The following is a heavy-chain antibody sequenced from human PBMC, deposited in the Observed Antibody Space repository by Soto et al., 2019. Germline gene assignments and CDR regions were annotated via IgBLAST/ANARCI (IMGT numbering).Heavy chain of an antibody. Sequence: EVQMLASGGGLGQPGGSLRVSCAASGFSFSTYGMSWVRQAPGKGLEWVAGLSASGDMTHYADSVKGRFTVSRDNSRNLLNLQMNSLRAEDTAEYFCAKDLAVVMKYVPGVFDIWGQGAMVTVSS. CDR1: GFSFSTYG. D-gene: IGHD2-8*01. V-gene: IGHV3-23*01. CDR3: AKDLAVVMKYVPGVFDI. CDR2: LSASGDMT. J-gene: IGHJ3*02.